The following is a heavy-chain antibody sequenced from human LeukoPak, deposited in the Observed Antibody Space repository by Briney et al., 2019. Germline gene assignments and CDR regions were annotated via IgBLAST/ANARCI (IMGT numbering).Heavy chain of an antibody. D-gene: IGHD1-26*01. CDR1: GFTFSSYG. CDR3: AKTQLVGSYHPPGY. J-gene: IGHJ4*02. V-gene: IGHV3-30*18. Sequence: SGRSLRLSCAAPGFTFSSYGMFWVRQAPGKGLEWVALISYDGDTEYYADSVKGRFTISRDNSKNTLYLQMNDLRPEDTAVYYCAKTQLVGSYHPPGYCGQGTLVTVSS. CDR2: ISYDGDTE.